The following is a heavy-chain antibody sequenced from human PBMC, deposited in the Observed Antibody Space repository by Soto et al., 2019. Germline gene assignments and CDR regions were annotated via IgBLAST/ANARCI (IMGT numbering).Heavy chain of an antibody. CDR1: GGFLSSGGYY. V-gene: IGHV4-31*03. Sequence: SETLSPPRTVSGGFLSSGGYYWSWIRPHPGKGLEWIGYIYYSKSTYYNPSLKSRVTISLDTSKNQFSLKLTSVTAADTAVYYCAKDGEDYYDSSGNPDYWGQGTLVTVSS. CDR3: AKDGEDYYDSSGNPDY. CDR2: IYYSKST. D-gene: IGHD3-22*01. J-gene: IGHJ4*02.